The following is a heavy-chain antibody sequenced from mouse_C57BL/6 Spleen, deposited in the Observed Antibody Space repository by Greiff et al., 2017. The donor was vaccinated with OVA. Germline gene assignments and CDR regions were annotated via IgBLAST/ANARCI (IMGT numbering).Heavy chain of an antibody. CDR1: GFTFSSYA. Sequence: EVQLVESGGGLVKPGGSLKLSCEASGFTFSSYAMSWVHQTPEKRLEWVATISDGGSYTYYPDNVKGRFTISRDNAKNNLYLQMSHLKSEDTAMYYCARVCSSLYYFDYWGQGTTLTVSS. CDR2: ISDGGSYT. D-gene: IGHD1-1*01. CDR3: ARVCSSLYYFDY. V-gene: IGHV5-4*01. J-gene: IGHJ2*01.